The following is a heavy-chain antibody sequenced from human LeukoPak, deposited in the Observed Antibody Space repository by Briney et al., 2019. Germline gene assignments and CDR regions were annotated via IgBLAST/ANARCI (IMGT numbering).Heavy chain of an antibody. Sequence: PGGSLRLSCAASGFTFSNYWIHWVRHPPGKGLVWVSRINRDGSSTSYADSVKGRFTISRHNPKNTLYLQRNSLRAEDTAVYYCARDGYCSSTSCYYFDYWGQGALVTVSS. CDR1: GFTFSNYW. J-gene: IGHJ4*02. CDR3: ARDGYCSSTSCYYFDY. V-gene: IGHV3-74*01. CDR2: INRDGSST. D-gene: IGHD2-2*01.